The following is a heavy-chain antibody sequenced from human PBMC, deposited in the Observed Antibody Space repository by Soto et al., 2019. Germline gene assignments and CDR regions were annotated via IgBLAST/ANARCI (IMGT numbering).Heavy chain of an antibody. Sequence: ASVKVSCKAFGYSFSNYDINWVRQATGQGLEWMGWMNPNSGNTGYAQSLQGRVTMTRNTSISTACMELSSLRSEDTAVYYCARGAWEVTIFGVVIIDLDYWGQGPLVTVSS. D-gene: IGHD3-3*01. CDR3: ARGAWEVTIFGVVIIDLDY. CDR1: GYSFSNYD. CDR2: MNPNSGNT. J-gene: IGHJ4*02. V-gene: IGHV1-8*02.